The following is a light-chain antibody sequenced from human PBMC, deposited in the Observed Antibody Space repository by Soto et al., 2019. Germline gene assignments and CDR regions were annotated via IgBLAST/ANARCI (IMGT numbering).Light chain of an antibody. CDR2: EVS. J-gene: IGLJ2*01. CDR3: GTWDSSLSAVV. CDR1: SSDVGGYNY. Sequence: QSALTQPASVSGSPGQSITISCTGTSSDVGGYNYVSWYQQHPGKAPKLMIYEVSNRPSGVSNRFSGSKSGNTASLGITGLQTGDEADYYCGTWDSSLSAVVFGGGTKLTVL. V-gene: IGLV2-14*01.